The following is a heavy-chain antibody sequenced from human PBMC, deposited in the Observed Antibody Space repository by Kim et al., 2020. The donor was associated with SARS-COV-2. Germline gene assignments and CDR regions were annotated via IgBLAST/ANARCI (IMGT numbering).Heavy chain of an antibody. J-gene: IGHJ6*02. CDR1: GFKFGDYT. CDR2: ISEAGDKT. CDR3: AKEKRWLEWLGVDGMDV. V-gene: IGHV3-23*01. Sequence: GGSLRLSCVASGFKFGDYTMYWVRQAPGKGREWVSAISEAGDKTRYGDSVKGRFTISRDNSKNTLYLQMKNLRVDDTAIYYCAKEKRWLEWLGVDGMDVWGRGTRVTVSS. D-gene: IGHD3-3*01.